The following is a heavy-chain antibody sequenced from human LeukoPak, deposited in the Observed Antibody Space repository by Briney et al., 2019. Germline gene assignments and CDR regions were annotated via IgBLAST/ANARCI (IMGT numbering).Heavy chain of an antibody. CDR1: GYTFTNYD. CDR3: VRGNSGSYYLY. Sequence: GASVKVSCKASGYTFTNYDINWVRQATGQGLEWMGWMNPNSGNTGFVQKFQGRDILTRDTSINTAYMELSSLRSDDTAVYYCVRGNSGSYYLYWGQGTLVTVSS. D-gene: IGHD1-26*01. J-gene: IGHJ4*02. CDR2: MNPNSGNT. V-gene: IGHV1-8*02.